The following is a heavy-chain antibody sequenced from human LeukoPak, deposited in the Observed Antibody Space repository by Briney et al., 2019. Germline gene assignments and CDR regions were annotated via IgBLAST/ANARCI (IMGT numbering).Heavy chain of an antibody. J-gene: IGHJ4*02. CDR1: GFTFSSYA. CDR2: ISSSATTI. V-gene: IGHV3-48*03. Sequence: PGGSLRLSCAASGFTFSSYALNWVRQAPGKGLEWVCYISSSATTIYYADSVKGRFTISRDNAKNSLYLQMNSLRAEDTALYYCARYPTYYYDSSGYKEGSYFDYWGQGTLVTVSS. CDR3: ARYPTYYYDSSGYKEGSYFDY. D-gene: IGHD3-22*01.